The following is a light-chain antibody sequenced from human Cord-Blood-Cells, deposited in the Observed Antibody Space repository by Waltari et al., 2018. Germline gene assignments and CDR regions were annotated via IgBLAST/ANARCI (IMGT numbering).Light chain of an antibody. Sequence: SYVLTQPPSVSVAPGQTARITCGGNNIGSKSVHWYQQKPGQAPVLVVYVDSDRPSGIAGRFSGSNSGNTATLTISRVEAGDEADYYCQVWDSSSDHPVFGGGTKLTVL. CDR1: NIGSKS. V-gene: IGLV3-21*02. CDR3: QVWDSSSDHPV. J-gene: IGLJ3*02. CDR2: VDS.